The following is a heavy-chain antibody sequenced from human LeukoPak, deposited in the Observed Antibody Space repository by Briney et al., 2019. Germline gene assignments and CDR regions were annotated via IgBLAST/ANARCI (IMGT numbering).Heavy chain of an antibody. D-gene: IGHD3-10*01. CDR1: GYSFTSYW. Sequence: GESLKISCKGSGYSFTSYWIGWVRQMPGKGLEWMGIIYPGDSDTRYSPSFQGQVTISADKSISTAYLQWSSLKSSDTAMYYCARHHGSGSYRRYHGMDVWGQGTTVTVSS. J-gene: IGHJ6*02. CDR2: IYPGDSDT. CDR3: ARHHGSGSYRRYHGMDV. V-gene: IGHV5-51*01.